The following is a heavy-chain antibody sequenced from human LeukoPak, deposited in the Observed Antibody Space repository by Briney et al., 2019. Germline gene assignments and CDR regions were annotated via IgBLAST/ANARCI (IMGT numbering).Heavy chain of an antibody. CDR3: AYDFPLNDYGDYKFDY. V-gene: IGHV4-38-2*02. CDR1: GYSISSGYY. D-gene: IGHD4-17*01. J-gene: IGHJ4*02. CDR2: IYHSGST. Sequence: PSETLSLTCTVSGYSISSGYYWGWIRQPPGKGLEWIGSIYHSGSTYYNPSLKSRVTISVGTSKNQFSLKLSSVTAADTAVYYCAYDFPLNDYGDYKFDYWGQGTLVTVSS.